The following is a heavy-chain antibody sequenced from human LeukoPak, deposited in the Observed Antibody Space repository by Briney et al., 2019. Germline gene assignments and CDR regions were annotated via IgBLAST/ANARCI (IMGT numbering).Heavy chain of an antibody. CDR1: GFSLSNYW. CDR2: IKQDGSEK. J-gene: IGHJ4*02. V-gene: IGHV3-7*01. D-gene: IGHD1-26*01. CDR3: ARGRVGATRPTLYDY. Sequence: GGSLRLSCAASGFSLSNYWMSWVRQAPGKGLEWVANIKQDGSEKYYVDSVKGRFTISRDNAKKSLYPQMNSLRAEETAVYYCARGRVGATRPTLYDYWGQGTLVTVSS.